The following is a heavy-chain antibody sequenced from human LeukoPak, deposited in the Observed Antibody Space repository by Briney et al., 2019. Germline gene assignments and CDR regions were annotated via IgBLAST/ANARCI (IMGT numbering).Heavy chain of an antibody. J-gene: IGHJ4*02. CDR3: ARELRGYSSSPLCY. Sequence: SVKVSCKASGGTFSSYAISWVRQAPGQGLEWMGGIIPIFGTANYAQKFQGRVTITADKSTSTAYMELSSLRSEDTAVYYCARELRGYSSSPLCYWGQGTLVTVSS. D-gene: IGHD6-6*01. CDR2: IIPIFGTA. V-gene: IGHV1-69*06. CDR1: GGTFSSYA.